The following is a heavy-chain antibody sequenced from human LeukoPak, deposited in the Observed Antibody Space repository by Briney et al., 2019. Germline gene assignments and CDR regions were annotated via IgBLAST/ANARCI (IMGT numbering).Heavy chain of an antibody. V-gene: IGHV1-18*01. CDR3: ARITYDFWSGYYMPDNP. CDR1: GYTFTNYG. D-gene: IGHD3-3*01. Sequence: EASVKVSCKASGYTFTNYGISWVRQAPGQGLEWMGWISIYNGNTDYAQKLRGRVTMTTDTSTSTAYMELRSLRSDDTAVYYCARITYDFWSGYYMPDNPWGPGTLVTVSS. J-gene: IGHJ5*02. CDR2: ISIYNGNT.